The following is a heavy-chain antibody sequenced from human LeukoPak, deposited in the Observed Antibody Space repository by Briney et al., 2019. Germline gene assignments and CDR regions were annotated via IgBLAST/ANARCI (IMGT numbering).Heavy chain of an antibody. Sequence: GGSLRLSCAASGFTFSSYWMTWVRQAPGKGLEWVANIKQDASERYYVDSVKGRFTISRDNAKNSLYLQMNSLRAEDTAVYYCARGRRGYYDSSGHDYWGQGTLVTVSS. CDR3: ARGRRGYYDSSGHDY. D-gene: IGHD3-22*01. V-gene: IGHV3-7*01. J-gene: IGHJ4*02. CDR2: IKQDASER. CDR1: GFTFSSYW.